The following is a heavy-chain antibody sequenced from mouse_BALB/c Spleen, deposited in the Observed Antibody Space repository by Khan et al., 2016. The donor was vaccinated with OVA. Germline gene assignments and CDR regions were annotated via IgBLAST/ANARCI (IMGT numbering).Heavy chain of an antibody. J-gene: IGHJ3*01. CDR2: VDPFNGGT. D-gene: IGHD2-2*01. CDR1: GYSFTTYY. Sequence: VQLKQSGPELMKPGASVKISCKASGYSFTTYYIHWVKQSHGKSLEWIGYVDPFNGGTSYNQKFKGKATLTVDKSSSTAYMHLSSLTSEDSAVYYCTRHGYVAWFAYWGQGTVVTVSA. V-gene: IGHV1S135*01. CDR3: TRHGYVAWFAY.